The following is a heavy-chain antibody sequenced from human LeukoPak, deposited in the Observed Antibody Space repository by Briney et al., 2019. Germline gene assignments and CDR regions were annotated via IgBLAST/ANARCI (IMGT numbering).Heavy chain of an antibody. J-gene: IGHJ4*02. CDR1: GFTFSSYG. CDR2: ISYDGSNK. V-gene: IGHV3-30*18. D-gene: IGHD3-22*01. Sequence: QSGGSLRLSCAASGFTFSSYGMHWVRQAPGKGLEWVAVISYDGSNKYYADSVKGRFTISRDNSKNTLYLQMNSLRAEDTAVYYCAKDLTFYYYDSSGYRTGSFDYWGQGTLVTVSS. CDR3: AKDLTFYYYDSSGYRTGSFDY.